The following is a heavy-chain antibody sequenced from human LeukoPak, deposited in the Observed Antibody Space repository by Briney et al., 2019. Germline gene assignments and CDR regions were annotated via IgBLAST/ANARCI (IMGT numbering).Heavy chain of an antibody. D-gene: IGHD6-19*01. CDR3: ARGVAGTGEDYFDY. V-gene: IGHV4-4*07. CDR2: IYTSGST. Sequence: SETLSLTCTVSGGSISSYYWSWIRQPAGKGLEWIGRIYTSGSTNYNPSLKSRVTMSVDTSKNQFSLKLSPVTAADTAVYYCARGVAGTGEDYFDYWGQGTLVTVSS. CDR1: GGSISSYY. J-gene: IGHJ4*02.